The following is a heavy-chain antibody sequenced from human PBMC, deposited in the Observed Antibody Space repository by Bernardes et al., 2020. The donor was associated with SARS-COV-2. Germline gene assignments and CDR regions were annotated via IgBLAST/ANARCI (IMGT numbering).Heavy chain of an antibody. CDR3: ATGIAAAGTREYYYYYYGMDV. J-gene: IGHJ6*02. Sequence: SVQIFCNVSGYTLTELSMHWVRQSPGKGLEWMGGFDPEDGETIYAQKFQGRVTMTEDTSTDTAYMELSSLRSEDTAVYYCATGIAAAGTREYYYYYYGMDVWGQGTTVTVSS. V-gene: IGHV1-24*01. CDR2: FDPEDGET. CDR1: GYTLTELS. D-gene: IGHD6-13*01.